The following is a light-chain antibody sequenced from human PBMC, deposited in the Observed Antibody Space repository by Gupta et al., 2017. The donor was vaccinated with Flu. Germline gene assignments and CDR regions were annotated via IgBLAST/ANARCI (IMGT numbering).Light chain of an antibody. V-gene: IGLV2-14*01. CDR3: SSYTSSSTLKV. J-gene: IGLJ2*01. CDR1: SSDVGGYNY. CDR2: EVS. Sequence: ITISCTGTSSDVGGYNYVSWYQQHPGKAPKLMIYEVSNRPSGVSNRFSGSKSGNTASLTISGLQAEDEADYYCSSYTSSSTLKVFGGGSKLTVL.